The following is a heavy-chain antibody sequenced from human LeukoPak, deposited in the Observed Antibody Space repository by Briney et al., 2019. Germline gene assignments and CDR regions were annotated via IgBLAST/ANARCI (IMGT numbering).Heavy chain of an antibody. CDR1: GYTFTNYA. Sequence: ASVKVSCKASGYTFTNYALHWVRQAPGQSLEWMGWISPDIGNTKYSQKFQGRLSITRDTSASTAYMELSSLRSEDTAVYYCAIRGDTACLDPWGQGTLVTVSS. D-gene: IGHD3-10*01. J-gene: IGHJ5*02. CDR2: ISPDIGNT. CDR3: AIRGDTACLDP. V-gene: IGHV1-3*01.